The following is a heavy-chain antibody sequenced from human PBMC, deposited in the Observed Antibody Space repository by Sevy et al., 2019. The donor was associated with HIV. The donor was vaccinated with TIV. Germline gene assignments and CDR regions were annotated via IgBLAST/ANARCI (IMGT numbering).Heavy chain of an antibody. CDR3: ARAGDYSKHHYYYYMDV. V-gene: IGHV1-69*13. CDR2: IIPIFGTA. J-gene: IGHJ6*03. D-gene: IGHD4-4*01. Sequence: ASVKVSCKASGGTFSSYAISWVRQAPGQGLEWMGGIIPIFGTANYAQKFQGRVTITADESTSTAYMELSSLRSEDTAVYYCARAGDYSKHHYYYYMDVWDKGTTVTVSS. CDR1: GGTFSSYA.